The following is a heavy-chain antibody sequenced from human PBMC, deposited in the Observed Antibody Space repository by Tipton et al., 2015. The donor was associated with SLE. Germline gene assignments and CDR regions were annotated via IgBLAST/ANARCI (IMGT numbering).Heavy chain of an antibody. Sequence: TLSLTCAVYGGSFSGYYWSWIRQPPGKGLEWIGEMDHSGITNYNPSLKSRVTMSVDTSKNQFSLRLNSVTAADTALYYCAGGGVATMGGYAFEIWGQGTMVTVSS. D-gene: IGHD5-12*01. CDR3: AGGGVATMGGYAFEI. J-gene: IGHJ3*02. CDR1: GGSFSGYY. V-gene: IGHV4-34*09. CDR2: MDHSGIT.